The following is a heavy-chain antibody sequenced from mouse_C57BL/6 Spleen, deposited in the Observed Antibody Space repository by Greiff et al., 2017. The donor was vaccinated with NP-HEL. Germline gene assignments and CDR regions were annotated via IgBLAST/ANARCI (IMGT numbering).Heavy chain of an antibody. CDR3: TRAYYGNYGDAMDY. J-gene: IGHJ4*01. CDR2: ISSGGDYI. V-gene: IGHV5-9-1*02. D-gene: IGHD2-10*01. CDR1: GFTFSSYA. Sequence: EVQLQESGEGLVKPGGSLKLSCAASGFTFSSYAMSWVRQTPEKRLEWVAYISSGGDYIYYADTVKGRFTISRDNARNTLYLQMSSLKSEDTAMYYCTRAYYGNYGDAMDYWGQGTSVTVSS.